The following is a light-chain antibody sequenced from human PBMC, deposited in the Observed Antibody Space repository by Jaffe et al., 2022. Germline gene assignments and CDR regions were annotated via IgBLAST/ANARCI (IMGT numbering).Light chain of an antibody. CDR1: QSVSSD. V-gene: IGKV3-15*01. Sequence: EIVMTQSPATLSVSPGERATLSCRASQSVSSDLAWYQQRPGQAPRLLIYGASIRATGIPARFSGSGSGTYFTLTISSLQSEDFAVYYCQHYNGWPPWTFGQGTKVEVK. CDR2: GAS. J-gene: IGKJ1*01. CDR3: QHYNGWPPWT.